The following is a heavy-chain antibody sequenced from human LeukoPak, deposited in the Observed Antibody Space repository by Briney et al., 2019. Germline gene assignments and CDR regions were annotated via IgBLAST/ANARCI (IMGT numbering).Heavy chain of an antibody. CDR3: ARHSSSVRGWFDL. Sequence: PSETLSLTCAVSGGSFNSYYWSWIRQPPGKGLEWIGYIYYSGNPNYNPSLKSRVTISVDTSKNQFSLNLSSVTAADTAVYYCARHSSSVRGWFDLWGQGTLVTVSS. V-gene: IGHV4-59*08. CDR1: GGSFNSYY. CDR2: IYYSGNP. J-gene: IGHJ5*01. D-gene: IGHD6-13*01.